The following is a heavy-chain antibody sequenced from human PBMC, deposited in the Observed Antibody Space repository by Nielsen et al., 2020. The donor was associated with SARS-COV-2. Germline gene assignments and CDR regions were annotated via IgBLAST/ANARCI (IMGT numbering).Heavy chain of an antibody. CDR2: ISGSGGST. V-gene: IGHV3-23*01. CDR1: GFTFSSYA. D-gene: IGHD2-8*01. CDR3: AKVGPTWGYCTNGVCPSSDYYMDV. J-gene: IGHJ6*03. Sequence: GESLKISCAASGFTFSSYAMSWVRQAPGKGLEWVSAISGSGGSTYYADSVKGRFTISRDNSKNTLYLQMNSLRAEDTAVYYCAKVGPTWGYCTNGVCPSSDYYMDVWGKGTTVTVSS.